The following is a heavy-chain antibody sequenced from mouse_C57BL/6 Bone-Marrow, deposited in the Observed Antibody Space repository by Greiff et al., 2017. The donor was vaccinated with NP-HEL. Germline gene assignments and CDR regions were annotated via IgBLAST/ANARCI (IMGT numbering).Heavy chain of an antibody. CDR2: IDPETGGT. CDR3: TRHYGSVYYLDY. J-gene: IGHJ2*01. D-gene: IGHD1-1*01. Sequence: QVQLQQSGAELVRPGASVTLSCKASGYTFTDYEMHWVKQTPVHGLEWIGAIDPETGGTAYNQKFKGKAILTADKSSSTAYMELRSLTSEDSAVYYCTRHYGSVYYLDYWGQGTTLTVSS. V-gene: IGHV1-15*01. CDR1: GYTFTDYE.